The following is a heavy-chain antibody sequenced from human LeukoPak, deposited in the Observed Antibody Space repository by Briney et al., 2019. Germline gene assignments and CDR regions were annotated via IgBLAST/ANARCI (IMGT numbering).Heavy chain of an antibody. V-gene: IGHV4-4*09. CDR1: GGSISSYY. CDR2: IYTSGST. Sequence: SETLSLTCTVSGGSISSYYWSWIRQPPGKGLEWIGYIYTSGSTNYNPSLKSRVSISIDTSKNQFSLKLTSVTAADTAVYYCARVFDSWGQGTLVTVSS. CDR3: ARVFDS. J-gene: IGHJ4*02.